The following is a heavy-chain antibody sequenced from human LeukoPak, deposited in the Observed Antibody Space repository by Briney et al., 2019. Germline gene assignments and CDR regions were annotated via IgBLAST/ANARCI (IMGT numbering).Heavy chain of an antibody. CDR3: ARPAIFGVVIGSHDAFDI. V-gene: IGHV3-21*01. D-gene: IGHD3-3*01. CDR2: ISSSSSYI. CDR1: GFTFSSYS. J-gene: IGHJ3*02. Sequence: GGSLRLSCAASGFTFSSYSMKWVRQAPGKGLEWVSSISSSSSYIYYTDSVKGRSTISRDNAKNSLYLQMNSLRVEDTALYYCARPAIFGVVIGSHDAFDIWGQGTMVTVSS.